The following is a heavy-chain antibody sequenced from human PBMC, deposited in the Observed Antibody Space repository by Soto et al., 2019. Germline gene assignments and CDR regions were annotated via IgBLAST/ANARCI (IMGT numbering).Heavy chain of an antibody. Sequence: QVPLVQSGAEVKKPGASVKVSCQASGYRFTSYGISWVRQAPGQGLEWMGWINTDNGETKFAQKLQGRVTMTADPSTTTAYMEMRSLRTDDTAVDYWARGGPTMIVVPCGVRWGQGTLVTVSS. CDR1: GYRFTSYG. V-gene: IGHV1-18*04. J-gene: IGHJ4*02. CDR3: ARGGPTMIVVPCGVR. D-gene: IGHD3-22*01. CDR2: INTDNGET.